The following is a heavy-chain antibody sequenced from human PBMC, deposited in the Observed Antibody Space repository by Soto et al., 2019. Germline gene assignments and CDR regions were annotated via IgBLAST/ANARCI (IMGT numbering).Heavy chain of an antibody. CDR2: IYYSGST. Sequence: QVQLQESGPGLVKPSQTLSLTCTVSGGCISSGGYYWSWIRQHPGKGLEWIGYIYYSGSTYYNPSLKSRVTLSVDTSKNQFSLKLCSVTAEDTAVYYCARGDGLRETWFDPWGQGTLVTFSS. D-gene: IGHD5-12*01. CDR3: ARGDGLRETWFDP. CDR1: GGCISSGGYY. J-gene: IGHJ5*02. V-gene: IGHV4-31*03.